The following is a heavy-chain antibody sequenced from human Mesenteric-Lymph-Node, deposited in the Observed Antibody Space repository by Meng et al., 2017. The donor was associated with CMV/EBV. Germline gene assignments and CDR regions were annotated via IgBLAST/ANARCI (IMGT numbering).Heavy chain of an antibody. J-gene: IGHJ3*02. D-gene: IGHD4-17*01. Sequence: GGSLRLSCAASGFTFSSYEMNWVRQAPGKGLEWVSYISSSGSTIYYADSVKGRFTISRDNAKNSLYLQMNSLRDEDTAVYYCAREGGAEYGDAFDIWGQGTMVTVSS. CDR1: GFTFSSYE. CDR2: ISSSGSTI. CDR3: AREGGAEYGDAFDI. V-gene: IGHV3-48*03.